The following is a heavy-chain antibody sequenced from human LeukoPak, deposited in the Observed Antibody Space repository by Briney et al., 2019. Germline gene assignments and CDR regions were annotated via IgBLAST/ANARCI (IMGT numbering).Heavy chain of an antibody. CDR2: INSDGSST. D-gene: IGHD3-22*01. J-gene: IGHJ6*02. CDR3: ARVGDSSGYYGYYYYYYGMDV. Sequence: GGSLRLSCAASGFTFSSYAMSWVRQAPGKGLVWVSRINSDGSSTSYADSVKGRFTISRDNAKNTLYLQMNSLRAEDTAVYYCARVGDSSGYYGYYYYYYGMDVWGQGTTVTVSS. CDR1: GFTFSSYA. V-gene: IGHV3-74*01.